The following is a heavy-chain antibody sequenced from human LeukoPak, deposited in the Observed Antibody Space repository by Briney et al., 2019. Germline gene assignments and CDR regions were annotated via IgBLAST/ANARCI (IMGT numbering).Heavy chain of an antibody. CDR2: ISGSGGST. D-gene: IGHD6-19*01. Sequence: GGSLRLSCAASGFTFSSYAMSWVRQAPGKGLEWVSAISGSGGSTYYADSVKGRFTISRDNSKNTLYLQMNSLRAEDTAVYYCARFDSRTDSSGWYLGYAFDIWGQGTMVTVSS. J-gene: IGHJ3*02. CDR3: ARFDSRTDSSGWYLGYAFDI. CDR1: GFTFSSYA. V-gene: IGHV3-23*01.